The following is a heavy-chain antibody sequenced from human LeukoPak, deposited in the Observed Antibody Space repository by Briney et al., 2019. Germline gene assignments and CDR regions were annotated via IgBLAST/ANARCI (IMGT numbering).Heavy chain of an antibody. CDR1: GHTFTSYG. D-gene: IGHD6-13*01. Sequence: VASVKVSCKASGHTFTSYGISWVRQAPGQGLEWMGWISAYNGNTNYAQKLQGRVTMTTDTSTSTAYMELRSLRSDDTAVYYCARVSSLVPWYYMDVWGKGTTVTVSS. CDR3: ARVSSLVPWYYMDV. J-gene: IGHJ6*03. CDR2: ISAYNGNT. V-gene: IGHV1-18*01.